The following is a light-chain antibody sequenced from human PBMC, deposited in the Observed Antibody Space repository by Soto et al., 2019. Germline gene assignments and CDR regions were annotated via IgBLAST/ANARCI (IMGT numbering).Light chain of an antibody. V-gene: IGKV1-17*01. J-gene: IGKJ1*01. CDR3: QHYNSYSEA. Sequence: DIQMPPSPSSLSASVVYRVTITCRASQGIGTDLGWYRQKPGRAPERLIYSTSSLQSGVPSRFSGSGSGTEFSLTITSLQPEDGATYYCQHYNSYSEAFGQETKLDI. CDR1: QGIGTD. CDR2: STS.